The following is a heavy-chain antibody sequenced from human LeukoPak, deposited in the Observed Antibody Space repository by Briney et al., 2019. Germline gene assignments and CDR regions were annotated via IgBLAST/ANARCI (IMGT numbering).Heavy chain of an antibody. CDR3: AREKGILELIY. Sequence: GGSLRLSCAASGFTVSDNYMSWVRQAPGKGLEWVSVIYSGSNTYYADSVKGRFIISRDNSKNTLYLQMNSLRAEDTAVYYCAREKGILELIYWGQGTLVTVSS. D-gene: IGHD3-10*01. V-gene: IGHV3-66*01. CDR1: GFTVSDNY. J-gene: IGHJ4*02. CDR2: IYSGSNT.